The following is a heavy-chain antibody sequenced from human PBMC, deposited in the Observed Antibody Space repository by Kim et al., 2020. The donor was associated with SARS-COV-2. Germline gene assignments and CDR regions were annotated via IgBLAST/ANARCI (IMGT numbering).Heavy chain of an antibody. J-gene: IGHJ5*02. D-gene: IGHD6-19*01. CDR2: ISYDGSNK. CDR1: GFTFSSYA. V-gene: IGHV3-30*04. Sequence: GGSLRLSCAASGFTFSSYAMHWVSQAPGKGLEWVAVISYDGSNKYYADSVKGRFTISRDNSKNTLYLQMNSLRAEDTAVYYCAREGSESSGWFSWGQGTLVTVSS. CDR3: AREGSESSGWFS.